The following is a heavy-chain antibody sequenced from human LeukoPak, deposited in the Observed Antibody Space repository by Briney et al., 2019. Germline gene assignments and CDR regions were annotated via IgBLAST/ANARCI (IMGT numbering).Heavy chain of an antibody. D-gene: IGHD7-27*01. V-gene: IGHV4-4*07. CDR2: IYTSGST. Sequence: SETLSLTCTVSGGSISGYYWSWIRQPAGKVLEGIGRIYTSGSTNYNPSLKSPVTMSVDMSKNQFSLNRRAVTAADTAVYYCARDLLGTRYYYYGLDVWGQGTTVTVS. CDR3: ARDLLGTRYYYYGLDV. CDR1: GGSISGYY. J-gene: IGHJ6*02.